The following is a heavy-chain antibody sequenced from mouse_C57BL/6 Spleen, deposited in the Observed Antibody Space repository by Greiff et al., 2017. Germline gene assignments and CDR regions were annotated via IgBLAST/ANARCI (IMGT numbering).Heavy chain of an antibody. J-gene: IGHJ1*03. V-gene: IGHV1-80*01. CDR1: GYAFSSYW. D-gene: IGHD1-1*01. CDR3: ARDYGSSYVGGYFDV. Sequence: QVQLQQSGAELVKPGASVKISCKASGYAFSSYWMNWVKQRPGKGLEWIGQIYPGDGDTNYNGKFKGKATLTADKSSSTAYMQLSSLTSEDSAVYFCARDYGSSYVGGYFDVWGTGTTVTVSS. CDR2: IYPGDGDT.